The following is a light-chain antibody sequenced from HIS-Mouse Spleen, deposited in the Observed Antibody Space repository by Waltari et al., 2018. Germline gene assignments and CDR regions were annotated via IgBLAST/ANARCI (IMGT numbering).Light chain of an antibody. CDR3: YSTDSSGNHRV. CDR2: EDS. CDR1: PLPKKY. V-gene: IGLV3-10*01. Sequence: SYELTQPPSVSVSPGQPARITCPGDPLPKKYPFWYQQKSGQAPVLVIYEDSKRPSGIPERFSGSSSGTMATLTISGAQVEDEADYYCYSTDSSGNHRVFGGGTKLTVL. J-gene: IGLJ2*01.